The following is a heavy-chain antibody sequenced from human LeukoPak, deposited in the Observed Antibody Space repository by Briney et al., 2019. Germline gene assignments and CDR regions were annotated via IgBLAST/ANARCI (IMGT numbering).Heavy chain of an antibody. J-gene: IGHJ6*03. CDR1: GGSISSDNYY. CDR3: ARVQRRYDSSGYYYDHYYYYYMDV. CDR2: IYTSGST. D-gene: IGHD3-22*01. Sequence: SETLSLTCTVYGGSISSDNYYWSWIRQPAGNGLEWIGRIYTSGSTKYKPSLKSRVTMSVDTSKNQFSLKLSSVTAADTAVYYCARVQRRYDSSGYYYDHYYYYYMDVWGKGATVTVSS. V-gene: IGHV4-61*02.